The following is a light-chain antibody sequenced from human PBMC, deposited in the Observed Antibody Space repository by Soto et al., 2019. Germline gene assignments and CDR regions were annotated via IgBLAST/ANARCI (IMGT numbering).Light chain of an antibody. J-gene: IGLJ2*01. CDR1: RSNIGNND. CDR3: AAWDDNLSGVI. Sequence: QSVLTQPPSASGTPGQRVTISCSGSRSNIGNNDVCWYQQLPGATPKLLIYSNNQGPSGVPDRFSGSKSGTSASLVISGLRSEDEADYYCAAWDDNLSGVIFGGGNKVTVL. V-gene: IGLV1-47*02. CDR2: SNN.